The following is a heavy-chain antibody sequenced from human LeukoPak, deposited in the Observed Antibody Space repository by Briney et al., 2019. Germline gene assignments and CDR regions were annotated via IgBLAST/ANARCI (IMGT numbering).Heavy chain of an antibody. Sequence: WGSLRLSCAGSGFTFSSFGMSWVRQDPGKGLGWVANIKQYGSERYYVDSVKGRFTISRDNAKNSLYLQINNLRAEDTAVYYCARNTYYDFWTDYPFDYWGQGTLVTVSS. CDR2: IKQYGSER. J-gene: IGHJ4*02. V-gene: IGHV3-7*01. D-gene: IGHD3-3*01. CDR3: ARNTYYDFWTDYPFDY. CDR1: GFTFSSFG.